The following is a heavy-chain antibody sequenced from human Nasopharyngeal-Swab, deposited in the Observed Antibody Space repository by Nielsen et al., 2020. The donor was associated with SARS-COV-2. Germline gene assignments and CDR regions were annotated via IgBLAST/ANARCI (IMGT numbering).Heavy chain of an antibody. CDR1: GYRFTSYW. CDR3: AIPTVTTDY. Sequence: KVSCKGSGYRFTSYWISWVHQMPGKGLEWMGRIDPGDSYTNYSPSFQGHVTISADKSISTAYLQWSSLKASDTAMYYCAIPTVTTDYWGQGTLVTVSS. CDR2: IDPGDSYT. D-gene: IGHD4-17*01. J-gene: IGHJ4*02. V-gene: IGHV5-10-1*01.